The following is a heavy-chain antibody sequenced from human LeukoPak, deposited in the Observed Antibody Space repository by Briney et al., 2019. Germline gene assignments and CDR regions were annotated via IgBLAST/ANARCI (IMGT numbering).Heavy chain of an antibody. CDR3: ARGLGVVTAQSEQPKPRYFDL. CDR2: ISGYNGNT. J-gene: IGHJ2*01. Sequence: ASVKVSCKASGYTFISYGISWVRQAPGRGLEWMGWISGYNGNTNYAQNLQGRVTMTTDTSTSIAYMELRSLRSDDTAVYYCARGLGVVTAQSEQPKPRYFDLWGRGTQVTVSS. D-gene: IGHD2-21*02. V-gene: IGHV1-18*01. CDR1: GYTFISYG.